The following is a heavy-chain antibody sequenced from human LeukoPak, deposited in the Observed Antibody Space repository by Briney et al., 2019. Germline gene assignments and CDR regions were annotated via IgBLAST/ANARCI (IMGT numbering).Heavy chain of an antibody. CDR2: INHSGST. D-gene: IGHD3-16*01. CDR1: GYSISSGYY. CDR3: ARHPSSLRVWGRRGFFDY. V-gene: IGHV4-38-2*02. Sequence: PSETLSLTCTVSGYSISSGYYWGWIRQPPGKGLEWIGEINHSGSTNYNPSLKSRVTISVDTSKNQFSLKLSSVTAADTAVYYCARHPSSLRVWGRRGFFDYWGQGTLVTVSS. J-gene: IGHJ4*02.